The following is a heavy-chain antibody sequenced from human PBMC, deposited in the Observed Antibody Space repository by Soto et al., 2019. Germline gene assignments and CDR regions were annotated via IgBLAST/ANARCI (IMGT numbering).Heavy chain of an antibody. V-gene: IGHV3-48*01. CDR2: ISSSSSTI. CDR1: GFTFSSYS. D-gene: IGHD2-2*01. CDR3: ARAALPAAMSYYYYYMDV. J-gene: IGHJ6*03. Sequence: EVQLVESGGGLVQPGGSLRLSCAASGFTFSSYSMNWVRQAPGKGLEWVSYISSSSSTIYYADSVKGRFTISRDNAKNSLYLQMNSLRADDTAVYYCARAALPAAMSYYYYYMDVWGKGTTVTVSS.